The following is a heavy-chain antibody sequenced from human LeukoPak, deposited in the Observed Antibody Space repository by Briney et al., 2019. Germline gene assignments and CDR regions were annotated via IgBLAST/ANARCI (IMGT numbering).Heavy chain of an antibody. CDR2: ISWSSGRI. CDR1: GFTFDDYA. CDR3: AKDALAFDWLFNFDY. Sequence: GGSLRLSCAASGFTFDDYAMHWVRQAPGKGLEGVSGISWSSGRIAYADSVKGRFTISRDNAKTSLYLQMNSLRAEDTAVYYCAKDALAFDWLFNFDYWGQGTLVTVSS. D-gene: IGHD3-9*01. V-gene: IGHV3-9*01. J-gene: IGHJ4*02.